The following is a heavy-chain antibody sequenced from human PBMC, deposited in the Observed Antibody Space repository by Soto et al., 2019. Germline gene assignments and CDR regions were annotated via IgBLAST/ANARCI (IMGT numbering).Heavy chain of an antibody. D-gene: IGHD5-18*01. V-gene: IGHV1-18*01. J-gene: IGHJ4*02. Sequence: QVQLEQSGAEVKKPGASVKVTCKAYGYTFTCYGISWVRQARGQGLEWMGWISAYNGNTKYAQNLQGRVTMTTDTSTSTAYMELRSLRSDDTAVYYCARDLAMAQFDYWGQGTLVTVSS. CDR1: GYTFTCYG. CDR3: ARDLAMAQFDY. CDR2: ISAYNGNT.